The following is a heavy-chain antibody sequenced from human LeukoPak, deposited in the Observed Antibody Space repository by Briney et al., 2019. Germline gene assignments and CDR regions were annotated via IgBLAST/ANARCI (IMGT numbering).Heavy chain of an antibody. V-gene: IGHV3-33*01. CDR2: IWYDGSNK. D-gene: IGHD4-23*01. J-gene: IGHJ4*02. CDR3: ARHVLFYGGNSNYFDY. CDR1: GFTLSSYG. Sequence: PGGSLRLSCAASGFTLSSYGMHWVRQAPGKGLEWVAVIWYDGSNKYYADSVKGRFTISRDNSKNTLYLQMNSLRVEDTAVYYCARHVLFYGGNSNYFDYWGQGTLVTVSS.